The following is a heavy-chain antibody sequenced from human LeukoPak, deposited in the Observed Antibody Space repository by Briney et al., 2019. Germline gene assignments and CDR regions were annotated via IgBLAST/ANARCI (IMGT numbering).Heavy chain of an antibody. J-gene: IGHJ4*02. D-gene: IGHD3-22*01. V-gene: IGHV5-51*01. Sequence: GASLKISCKGSGYRFTSYWIGWVRRMPGKGLEWMGIIYPGDSDTRYSPSFQGQVTISADKSISTAYLQWSSLKASDTAMYYCARHSSAQPFDYWGQGTLVTVSS. CDR3: ARHSSAQPFDY. CDR1: GYRFTSYW. CDR2: IYPGDSDT.